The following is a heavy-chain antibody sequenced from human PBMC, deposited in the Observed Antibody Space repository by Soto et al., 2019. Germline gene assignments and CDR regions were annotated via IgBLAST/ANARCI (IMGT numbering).Heavy chain of an antibody. V-gene: IGHV3-33*05. Sequence: ESGGGVVQPGTSRRLSCVGSGFTFRSYVIHWVRQAPGTGLEWVALTSYDGSNKDYGDSVKGRFTISRDNSRNTVDLQMDSLRREDTAIYYCARWGTTGGLDVWGQGTLVSVSS. CDR3: ARWGTTGGLDV. CDR1: GFTFRSYV. CDR2: TSYDGSNK. D-gene: IGHD3-16*01. J-gene: IGHJ1*01.